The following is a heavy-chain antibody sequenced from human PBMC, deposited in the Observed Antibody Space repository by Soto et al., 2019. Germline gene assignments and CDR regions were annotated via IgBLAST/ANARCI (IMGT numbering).Heavy chain of an antibody. CDR2: IYYSGNT. CDR1: GGSISSNDFY. J-gene: IGHJ5*02. V-gene: IGHV4-31*03. CDR3: AKDSGSWPSWFDP. Sequence: QVQLQESGPGLVKPSQTLSLTCIVSGGSISSNDFYWSWIRQHPGKGLEWIGYIYYSGNTYHNPSPQSRVTILVDKFKNQFSLKVNSVTAADTAVYYCAKDSGSWPSWFDPWGQGTLVTVSS. D-gene: IGHD6-13*01.